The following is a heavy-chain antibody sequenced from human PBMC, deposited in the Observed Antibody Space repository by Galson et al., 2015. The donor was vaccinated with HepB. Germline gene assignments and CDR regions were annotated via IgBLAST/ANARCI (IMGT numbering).Heavy chain of an antibody. CDR2: INAGNGNT. CDR3: ARMGQWLVRGGFDY. Sequence: SVKASCKASGYTFTSYAMHWVRQAPGQRLEWMGWINAGNGNTKYSQKFQGRVTITRDTSASTAYMELSSLRSEDTAVYYCARMGQWLVRGGFDYWGQGTLVTVSS. J-gene: IGHJ4*02. D-gene: IGHD6-19*01. CDR1: GYTFTSYA. V-gene: IGHV1-3*01.